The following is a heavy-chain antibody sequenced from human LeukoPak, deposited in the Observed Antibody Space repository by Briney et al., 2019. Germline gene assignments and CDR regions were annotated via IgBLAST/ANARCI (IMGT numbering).Heavy chain of an antibody. CDR1: GFTVSSNY. CDR3: AKDPSGSSYYFDY. J-gene: IGHJ4*02. V-gene: IGHV3-9*01. CDR2: ISWNSGSI. D-gene: IGHD6-13*01. Sequence: GGSLRLSCAASGFTVSSNYMSWVRQAPGKGLEWVSGISWNSGSIGYADSVKGRFTISRDNAKNSLYLQMNSLRAEDTALYYCAKDPSGSSYYFDYWGQGTLVTVSS.